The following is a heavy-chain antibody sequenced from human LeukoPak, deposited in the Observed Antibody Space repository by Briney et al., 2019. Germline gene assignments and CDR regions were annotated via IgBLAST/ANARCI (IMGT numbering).Heavy chain of an antibody. J-gene: IGHJ4*02. CDR1: GFTVSSSY. V-gene: IGHV3-53*01. Sequence: GGSLRLSCTVSGFTVSSSYMTWVRQAPGKGLEWVSVIYSDGRTFYADSVKGRFTISRDNAKNSLYLQMNSLRAEDTAVYYCARDRGSGWHTFDYWGQGTLVTVSS. CDR2: IYSDGRT. D-gene: IGHD6-19*01. CDR3: ARDRGSGWHTFDY.